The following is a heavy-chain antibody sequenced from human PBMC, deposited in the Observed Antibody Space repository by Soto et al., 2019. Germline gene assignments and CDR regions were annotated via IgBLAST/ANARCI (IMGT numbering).Heavy chain of an antibody. D-gene: IGHD3-22*01. CDR1: GGSISSHY. V-gene: IGHV4-59*11. CDR3: ARGAYYDTSPDY. Sequence: QVQLQESGPGLVKPSETLSLTCTVSGGSISSHYWSWMRQPPGKGLEWIGYIYYSGSTNYNPSLTSRXXIXVVXSKNHFSLKLSSVTAADTAVYYCARGAYYDTSPDYWGQGTLVTVSS. J-gene: IGHJ4*02. CDR2: IYYSGST.